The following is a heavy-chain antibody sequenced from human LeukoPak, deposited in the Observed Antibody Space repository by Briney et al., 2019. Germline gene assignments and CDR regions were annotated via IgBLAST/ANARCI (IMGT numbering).Heavy chain of an antibody. D-gene: IGHD3-10*01. CDR2: INPSGGST. Sequence: RASVKVSFKASGYTFTSYYMHWVRQAPGQGLEWMGIINPSGGSTSYAQKFQGRVTMTRDTSTSTVYMELSSLRSEDTAVYYCATSPSTGRFGEPDDAFDIWGQGTMVTVSS. V-gene: IGHV1-46*01. J-gene: IGHJ3*02. CDR3: ATSPSTGRFGEPDDAFDI. CDR1: GYTFTSYY.